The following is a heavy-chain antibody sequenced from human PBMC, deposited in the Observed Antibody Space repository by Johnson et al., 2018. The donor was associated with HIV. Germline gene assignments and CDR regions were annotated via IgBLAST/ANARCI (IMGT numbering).Heavy chain of an antibody. V-gene: IGHV3-30*02. Sequence: QVQLVESGGGLVQPGGSLRLSCAASGFSVSASYMSWLRQAPDKGLEWVAYIPFHGNQQYYADSVKGRFTISRDNSKNTLYLQMNSLRAEDTAVYYCAKDGAAAGTVGADAFDIWGQGTMVTVSS. CDR3: AKDGAAAGTVGADAFDI. J-gene: IGHJ3*02. CDR2: IPFHGNQQ. CDR1: GFSVSASY. D-gene: IGHD6-13*01.